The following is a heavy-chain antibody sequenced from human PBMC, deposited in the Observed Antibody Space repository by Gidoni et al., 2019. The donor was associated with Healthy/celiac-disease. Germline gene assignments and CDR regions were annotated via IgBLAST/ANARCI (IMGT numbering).Heavy chain of an antibody. Sequence: QVQLVQSGAEVKKPGSSVKVSCKASGGTFSSYTISWVRQAPGQGLEWMGRIIPILGIANYAQKFQGRVTITADKSTSTAYMELSSLRSEDTAVYYCASNFCGGDCYWSGMDVWGQGTTVTVSS. J-gene: IGHJ6*02. CDR2: IIPILGIA. CDR3: ASNFCGGDCYWSGMDV. CDR1: GGTFSSYT. V-gene: IGHV1-69*02. D-gene: IGHD2-21*02.